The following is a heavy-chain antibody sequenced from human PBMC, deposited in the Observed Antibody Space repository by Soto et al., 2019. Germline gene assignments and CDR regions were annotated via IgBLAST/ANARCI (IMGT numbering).Heavy chain of an antibody. CDR2: IYYSGST. Sequence: QVQLQESGPGLVKPSQTLSLTCTVSGGSISSGGYYWSWIRQHPGKGLEWMGYIYYSGSTYYNPSLKSRVTISVDTSKNQFSLKLSSVTAADTAVYYCARLVVVVAATNFDYWGQGTLVTVSS. J-gene: IGHJ4*02. D-gene: IGHD2-15*01. V-gene: IGHV4-31*03. CDR1: GGSISSGGYY. CDR3: ARLVVVVAATNFDY.